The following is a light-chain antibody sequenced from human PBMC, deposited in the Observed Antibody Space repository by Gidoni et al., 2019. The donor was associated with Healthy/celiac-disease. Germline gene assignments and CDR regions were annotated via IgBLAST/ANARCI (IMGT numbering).Light chain of an antibody. CDR2: GAS. Sequence: EIVLTQSPGTLSLSPGERATLSCRASQSDSSSYLAWYQQKPGQAPRLLIYGASSGSGTDFTLTISRLEPEDFAVYYCQQYGSSPRYTFGQGTKLEIK. J-gene: IGKJ2*01. V-gene: IGKV3-20*01. CDR1: QSDSSSY. CDR3: QQYGSSPRYT.